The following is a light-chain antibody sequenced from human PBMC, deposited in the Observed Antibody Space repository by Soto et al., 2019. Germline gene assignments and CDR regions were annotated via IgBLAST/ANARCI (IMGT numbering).Light chain of an antibody. J-gene: IGKJ2*02. CDR2: TAF. V-gene: IGKV1-39*01. CDR3: LQTYSTPGT. Sequence: DIQMTQSPSSLSASVGDRVTITCRASQSISGYLNWYQQKPGRAPNLLIYTAFSLQCGVPSRFSGSASWTDFTLTISSLQPEDFATYYCLQTYSTPGTFGQGTKLEIK. CDR1: QSISGY.